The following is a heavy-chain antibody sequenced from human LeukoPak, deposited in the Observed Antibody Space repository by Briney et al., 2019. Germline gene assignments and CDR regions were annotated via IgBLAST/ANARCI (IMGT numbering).Heavy chain of an antibody. CDR3: ARASDSRGYYSYFDH. CDR1: GFTFSRYS. D-gene: IGHD3-22*01. CDR2: ISSGRSYI. Sequence: GGSLRLSCAASGFTFSRYSMKWVRQAAGEGVEWGSSISSGRSYIYYADSVKGRFTISRDNAKNSLYLQMNTLTAEDTAVYYCARASDSRGYYSYFDHWGQGTLVTVSS. V-gene: IGHV3-21*01. J-gene: IGHJ1*01.